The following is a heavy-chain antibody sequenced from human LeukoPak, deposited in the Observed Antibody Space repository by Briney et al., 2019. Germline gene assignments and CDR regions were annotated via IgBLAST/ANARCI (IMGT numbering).Heavy chain of an antibody. Sequence: SETLSFTCAVYGGSFSGYYWSWIRQPPGKGLEWIGEINHSGSTNYNPSLKSRVTISVDTSKNQFSLKLSSVTAADTAVYYCARVLAAAGNVYGYWGQGTLVTVSS. CDR1: GGSFSGYY. V-gene: IGHV4-34*01. CDR2: INHSGST. CDR3: ARVLAAAGNVYGY. D-gene: IGHD6-13*01. J-gene: IGHJ4*02.